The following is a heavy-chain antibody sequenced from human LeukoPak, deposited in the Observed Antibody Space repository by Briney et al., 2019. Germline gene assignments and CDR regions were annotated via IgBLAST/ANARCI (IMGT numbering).Heavy chain of an antibody. CDR1: GGSISSSSYY. Sequence: PSEALSLTCTVSGGSISSSSYYWGWIRQPPGKGLEWIGSIYYSGSTYYNPSLKSRVTISVDTSKNQSSLKLSSVTAADTAVYYCARGYRYDYVWGSYRLDYWGQGTLVTVSS. CDR2: IYYSGST. CDR3: ARGYRYDYVWGSYRLDY. J-gene: IGHJ4*02. D-gene: IGHD3-16*02. V-gene: IGHV4-39*07.